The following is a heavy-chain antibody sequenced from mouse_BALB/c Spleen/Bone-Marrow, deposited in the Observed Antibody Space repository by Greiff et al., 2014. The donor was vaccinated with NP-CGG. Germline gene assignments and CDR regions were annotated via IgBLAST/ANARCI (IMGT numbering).Heavy chain of an antibody. Sequence: VQLKESGGGLVKPGGSLKLSCAASGFTFSDYYMYWVRQTPGKRLEWVATISDGGSYTYYPDSVKGRFTISRDIAKNNLYLQMSSLKSEDTAMYYCARDRGVQGYAMDYWGQGTSVTVSS. V-gene: IGHV5-4*02. CDR3: ARDRGVQGYAMDY. J-gene: IGHJ4*01. D-gene: IGHD2-14*01. CDR2: ISDGGSYT. CDR1: GFTFSDYY.